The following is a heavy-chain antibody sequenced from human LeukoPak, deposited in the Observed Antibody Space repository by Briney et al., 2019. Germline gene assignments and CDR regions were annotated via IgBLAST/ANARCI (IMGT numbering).Heavy chain of an antibody. CDR1: GGSINTYY. CDR2: IKNSGNT. D-gene: IGHD6-19*01. Sequence: PSETLSLTCSVSGGSINTYYWSWIRQPAGKGLEWIGRIKNSGNTNYNPSLESRVTLSLDTSKNQFSLNLSSVTAADTAVYYCAREGSSSCWRPFDIWGQGTVVTVSS. CDR3: AREGSSSCWRPFDI. V-gene: IGHV4-4*07. J-gene: IGHJ3*02.